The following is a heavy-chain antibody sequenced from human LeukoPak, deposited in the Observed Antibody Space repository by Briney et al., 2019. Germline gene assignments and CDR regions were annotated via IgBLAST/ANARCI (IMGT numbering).Heavy chain of an antibody. Sequence: PGGSLRLSCAASGFTFSSYGMNWVRQAPGKGLEWVSFITSSGTPIFYADSVKGRFTISRDNSKNTLYLQMNSLRAEDTAVYYCARKTDHQTGGDYWGQGTLVTVSS. CDR3: ARKTDHQTGGDY. CDR1: GFTFSSYG. D-gene: IGHD1-1*01. V-gene: IGHV3-48*03. CDR2: ITSSGTPI. J-gene: IGHJ4*02.